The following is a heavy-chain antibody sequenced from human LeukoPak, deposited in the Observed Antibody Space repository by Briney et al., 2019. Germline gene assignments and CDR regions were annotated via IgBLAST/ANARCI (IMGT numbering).Heavy chain of an antibody. CDR1: GGSISSSSYY. Sequence: SETLSLTCTVSGGSISSSSYYWGWIRQPPGKGLEWIGSIYYSGSTYYNPSLKSRVTISVDTSKNQFSLKLSSVTAADTAVYYCARVIVDSSGYYMDYWGQGTLVTVSS. CDR3: ARVIVDSSGYYMDY. CDR2: IYYSGST. J-gene: IGHJ4*02. D-gene: IGHD3-22*01. V-gene: IGHV4-39*01.